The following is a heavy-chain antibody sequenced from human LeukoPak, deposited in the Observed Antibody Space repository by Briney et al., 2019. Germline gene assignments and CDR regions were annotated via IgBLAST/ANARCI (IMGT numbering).Heavy chain of an antibody. Sequence: PGGSLRLSCAASGFTFSNYGIHWVRQAPGEGLEWVAVISYDGSNKYYAESVKGRFTISRDNSKDTLYLQMNSLRAGDTAVYYCAKGYGFDSSGSEHYFENWGQGILVTVSS. CDR3: AKGYGFDSSGSEHYFEN. J-gene: IGHJ4*02. CDR2: ISYDGSNK. V-gene: IGHV3-30*18. CDR1: GFTFSNYG. D-gene: IGHD3-22*01.